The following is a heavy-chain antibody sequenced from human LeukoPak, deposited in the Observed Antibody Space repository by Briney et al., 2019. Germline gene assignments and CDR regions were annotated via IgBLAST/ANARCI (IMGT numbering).Heavy chain of an antibody. Sequence: GASVKVSCKASGYTFTSYGISWVRQAPGQGLEWMGWISAYNGNTNYAQKLQGRVTMTTDTSTSTAYMELRSLRSDDTAVYYCARVVRYSSGWFSMRLDYWGQGTLVTVSS. V-gene: IGHV1-18*01. CDR1: GYTFTSYG. J-gene: IGHJ4*02. CDR2: ISAYNGNT. D-gene: IGHD6-19*01. CDR3: ARVVRYSSGWFSMRLDY.